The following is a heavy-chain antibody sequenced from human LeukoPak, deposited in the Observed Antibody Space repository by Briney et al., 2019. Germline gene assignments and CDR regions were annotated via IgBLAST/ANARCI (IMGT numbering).Heavy chain of an antibody. V-gene: IGHV4-59*01. J-gene: IGHJ4*02. CDR1: GGSISSYY. CDR2: IYYSGST. CDR3: ARGDYYGSGSYYFDY. Sequence: SETLSLTCTVSGGSISSYYWSWIRQPPGKGPEWIGYIYYSGSTNYNPSLKSRVTISVDTSKNQFSLKLSSVTAADTAVYYCARGDYYGSGSYYFDYWGQGTLVTVSS. D-gene: IGHD3-10*01.